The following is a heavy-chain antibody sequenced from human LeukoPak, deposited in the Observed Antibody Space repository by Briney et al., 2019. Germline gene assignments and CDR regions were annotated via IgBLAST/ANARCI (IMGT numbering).Heavy chain of an antibody. J-gene: IGHJ5*02. CDR3: AVVTAGNWFDP. V-gene: IGHV3-11*03. D-gene: IGHD2-21*02. CDR1: GFTFSDCY. CDR2: ISSTSDYT. Sequence: GGSLRLSCAASGFTFSDCYMSWIRQAPGKRLEWVSYISSTSDYTNYADSVKGRFTISRDNAKNSLNLQMNSLRAEDTAVYYCAVVTAGNWFDPWGQGTLVTVSS.